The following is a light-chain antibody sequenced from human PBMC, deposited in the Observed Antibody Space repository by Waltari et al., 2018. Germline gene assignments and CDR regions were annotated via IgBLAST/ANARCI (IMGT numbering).Light chain of an antibody. CDR3: HQPYKTPQT. CDR1: ETITKY. J-gene: IGKJ1*01. Sequence: DIQPTQSPSSLSASVGDRVTITCRASETITKYLNWYHQQPGKSPKLLIYAVFSLHSGVSTRFSGGGSGTDFTLTIKSLQPEDFGTFYCHQPYKTPQTFGQGTKVEV. CDR2: AVF. V-gene: IGKV1-39*01.